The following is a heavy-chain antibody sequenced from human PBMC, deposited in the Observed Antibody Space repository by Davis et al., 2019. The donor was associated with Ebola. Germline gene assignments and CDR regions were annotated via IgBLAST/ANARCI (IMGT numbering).Heavy chain of an antibody. V-gene: IGHV4-34*01. D-gene: IGHD2-15*01. CDR1: GGSFSGYY. CDR3: ARLWVGYYGMDV. J-gene: IGHJ6*02. Sequence: SETLSLTCAVYGGSFSGYYWSWIRQPPGKGLEWIGEINHSGSTNYNPSLKSRVTISVDTSKNQFSLKLSSVTAADTAVYYCARLWVGYYGMDVWGQGTTVTVSS. CDR2: INHSGST.